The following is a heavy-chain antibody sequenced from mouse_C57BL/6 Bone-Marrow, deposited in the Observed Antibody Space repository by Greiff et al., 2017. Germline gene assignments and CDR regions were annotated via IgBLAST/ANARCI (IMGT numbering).Heavy chain of an antibody. J-gene: IGHJ3*01. CDR3: ARRGDYDVGFAY. V-gene: IGHV1-81*01. D-gene: IGHD2-4*01. Sequence: QVQLQQSGAELARPGASVKLSCKASGYTFTSYGISWVKQRTGQGLEWIGGIYPRSGNTYYNEKFKGKATLPADKSSSTAYMGLRSLTSEDSAVYFCARRGDYDVGFAYWGQGTLVTVSA. CDR2: IYPRSGNT. CDR1: GYTFTSYG.